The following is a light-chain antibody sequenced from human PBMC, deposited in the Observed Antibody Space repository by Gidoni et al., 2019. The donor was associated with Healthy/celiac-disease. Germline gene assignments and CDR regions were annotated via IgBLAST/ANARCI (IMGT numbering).Light chain of an antibody. J-gene: IGKJ2*01. CDR1: QHISSY. V-gene: IGKV1-39*01. CDR3: QQSYSTPYT. CDR2: AAS. Sequence: DIQMPQSPSSLSASVGDRVTITCRASQHISSYLNWYQQKPGKAPKLLIYAASSLQSGVPSRFSGSGSGTDFTLTISSLQPEDFATYYCQQSYSTPYTFGQGTKLEIK.